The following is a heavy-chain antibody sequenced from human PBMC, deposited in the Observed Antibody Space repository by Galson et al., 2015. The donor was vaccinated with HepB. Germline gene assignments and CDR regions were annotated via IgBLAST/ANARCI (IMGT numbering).Heavy chain of an antibody. V-gene: IGHV4-59*01. J-gene: IGHJ2*01. D-gene: IGHD2/OR15-2a*01. CDR2: MYFSGST. CDR1: DGSIRNYY. CDR3: ARSMTRGGWYFDL. Sequence: ETLSLTCNVSDGSIRNYYWSWIRQPPGKGLEWIGYMYFSGSTIQNPSLKSRLAMSVDTSKSQLSLKLDSVTAADTAVYYCARSMTRGGWYFDLWGRGTLVTVSS.